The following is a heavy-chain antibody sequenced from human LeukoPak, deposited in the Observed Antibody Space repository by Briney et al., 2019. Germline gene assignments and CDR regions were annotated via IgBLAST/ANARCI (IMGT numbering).Heavy chain of an antibody. CDR2: IIPIFGTA. Sequence: ASVKVSCKASGGTFISYAISWVRQAPGQGLEWMGGIIPIFGTANYAQKFQGRVTITADESTSTAYMELSSLRSEDTAVYYCARREVVVVAASYAFDIWGQGTMVTVSS. CDR3: ARREVVVVAASYAFDI. CDR1: GGTFISYA. J-gene: IGHJ3*02. D-gene: IGHD2-15*01. V-gene: IGHV1-69*13.